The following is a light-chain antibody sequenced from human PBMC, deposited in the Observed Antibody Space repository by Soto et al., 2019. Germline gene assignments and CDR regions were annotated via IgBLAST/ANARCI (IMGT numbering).Light chain of an antibody. Sequence: EIVLTQSPGTLSLSPGERATLSCRASQSLSSNYLAWYQQKTGQAPRLLIYGASSRATGIPDRFSGSGSGTEFALTISSLQSEDFAVYYCQQYNNWWTFGQGTKVDIK. J-gene: IGKJ1*01. CDR2: GAS. CDR3: QQYNNWWT. V-gene: IGKV3-20*01. CDR1: QSLSSNY.